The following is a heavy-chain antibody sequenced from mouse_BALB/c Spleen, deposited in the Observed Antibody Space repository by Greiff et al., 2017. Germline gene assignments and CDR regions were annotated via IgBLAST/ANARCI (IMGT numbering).Heavy chain of an antibody. CDR3: ESFEDYGSSYMDY. V-gene: IGHV1-54*01. J-gene: IGHJ2*01. CDR2: INPGSGGT. D-gene: IGHD1-1*01. CDR1: GFAFTSYL. Sequence: QVLLMQSGAELVRPGTSVKVSCTASGFAFTSYLIAWVKQWPGQGLEWIGVINPGSGGTNYNEKFTGKATLTADKSSSTAYMQLSSLTSDDSAVYICESFEDYGSSYMDYWGQGTTLTVAS.